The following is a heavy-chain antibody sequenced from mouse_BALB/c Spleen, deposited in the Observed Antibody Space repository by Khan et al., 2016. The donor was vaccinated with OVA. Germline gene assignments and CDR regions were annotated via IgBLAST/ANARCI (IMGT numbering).Heavy chain of an antibody. D-gene: IGHD2-3*01. CDR3: ARQGGIYDGPFDY. CDR2: VSSGGSFT. Sequence: EVELVEPGGDLVKPGGSLKLSCAASGFTFNNYAMSWVRQTPEKRLEWVATVSSGGSFTYYPDSVKGLFTISRDNDKNTMYLQMSSMRSEDTARYYCARQGGIYDGPFDYWGQGTTLTVSS. CDR1: GFTFNNYA. J-gene: IGHJ2*01. V-gene: IGHV5-9-3*01.